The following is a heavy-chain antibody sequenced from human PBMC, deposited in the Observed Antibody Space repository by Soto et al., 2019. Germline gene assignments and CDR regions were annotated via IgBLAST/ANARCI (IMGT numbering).Heavy chain of an antibody. J-gene: IGHJ4*02. CDR1: GGSISSYY. Sequence: SETLSLTCTVSGGSISSYYWSWIRQPPGKGLEWIGYIYYSGSTNYNPSLKSRVTISVDTSKNQFSLKLSSVTAADTAVYYCARQTIFGVVTIDYWGQGTLVTVSS. D-gene: IGHD3-3*01. V-gene: IGHV4-59*08. CDR2: IYYSGST. CDR3: ARQTIFGVVTIDY.